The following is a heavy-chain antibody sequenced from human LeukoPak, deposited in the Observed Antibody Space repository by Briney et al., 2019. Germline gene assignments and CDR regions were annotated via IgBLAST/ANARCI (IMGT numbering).Heavy chain of an antibody. CDR2: IYHSGST. Sequence: SETLSLTCTVSGGSISSSSYYWGWIRQPPGKGLEWIGEIYHSGSTNYNPSLKSRVTISVDKSKNQFSLKLSSVTAADTAVYYCARVGSGYSDWGQGTLVTVSS. CDR3: ARVGSGYSD. V-gene: IGHV4-39*07. J-gene: IGHJ4*02. CDR1: GGSISSSSYY. D-gene: IGHD3-22*01.